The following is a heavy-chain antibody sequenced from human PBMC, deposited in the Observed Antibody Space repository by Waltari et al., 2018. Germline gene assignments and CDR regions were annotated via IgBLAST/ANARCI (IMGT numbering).Heavy chain of an antibody. CDR2: ISSNGGST. Sequence: EVQLVESGGGLVQPGGSLRLSCAASGFTFSSYAMHWVRQAPGKGLEYVSAISSNGGSTYYADSVKGRFTISRDNSNNTLYLQMGSLRAEDMAVYYCARDDYGDYALDYWGQGTLVTVSS. J-gene: IGHJ4*02. CDR1: GFTFSSYA. CDR3: ARDDYGDYALDY. D-gene: IGHD4-17*01. V-gene: IGHV3-64*07.